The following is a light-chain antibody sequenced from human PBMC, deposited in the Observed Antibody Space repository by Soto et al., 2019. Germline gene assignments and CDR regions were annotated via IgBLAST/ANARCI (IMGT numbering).Light chain of an antibody. CDR3: QHYDDLPYT. CDR1: QDISNH. Sequence: DIQMTQSPSSLSASVGDRVTITCQASQDISNHLNWYHQKPGKAPNLLIYDASHLQRGVPSRFSGSGSGTDFTFTISSLQPGDIGTYYCQHYDDLPYTFGLGTKLEIK. V-gene: IGKV1-33*01. J-gene: IGKJ2*01. CDR2: DAS.